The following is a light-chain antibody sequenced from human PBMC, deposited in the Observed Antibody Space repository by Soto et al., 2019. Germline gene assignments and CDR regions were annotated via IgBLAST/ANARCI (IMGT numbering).Light chain of an antibody. V-gene: IGLV2-14*01. CDR3: SSYTSSRIYV. CDR1: SSDIGAYNY. J-gene: IGLJ1*01. CDR2: EVN. Sequence: SALTQPASVSGSPGQSITISCTGTSSDIGAYNYVSWYQQHPGKAPKVMIYEVNNGPSGGSDRFSGSKSGNTASLTISGLQPEDEADYYCSSYTSSRIYVFGTGTKLTVL.